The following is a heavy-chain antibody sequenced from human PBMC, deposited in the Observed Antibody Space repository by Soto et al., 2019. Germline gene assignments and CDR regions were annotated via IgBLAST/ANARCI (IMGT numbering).Heavy chain of an antibody. CDR2: IKQDGSEK. CDR3: ARVGTAARFSQPKKYYFDY. CDR1: GFTFSSYW. D-gene: IGHD6-6*01. V-gene: IGHV3-7*03. J-gene: IGHJ4*02. Sequence: GGSLRLSCAASGFTFSSYWMSWVRQAPGKGLEWVANIKQDGSEKYYVDSVKGRFTISRDNAKNSLYLQMNSLRAEDTAVYYCARVGTAARFSQPKKYYFDYWGQGTLVTVYS.